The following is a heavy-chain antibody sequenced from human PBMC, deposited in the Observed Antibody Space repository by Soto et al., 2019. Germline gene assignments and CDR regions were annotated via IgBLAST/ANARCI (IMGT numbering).Heavy chain of an antibody. CDR2: ISSSSYI. J-gene: IGHJ5*02. CDR1: GSTFSSYS. D-gene: IGHD3-3*01. V-gene: IGHV3-21*01. CDR3: ARGFYDFWSGYPNWFDP. Sequence: GGSLRLSCAASGSTFSSYSMNWVRQAPGKGLEWVSSISSSSYIYYADSVKGRFTISRDNAKNSLYLQMNSLRAEDTAVYYCARGFYDFWSGYPNWFDPWGQGTLVTVSS.